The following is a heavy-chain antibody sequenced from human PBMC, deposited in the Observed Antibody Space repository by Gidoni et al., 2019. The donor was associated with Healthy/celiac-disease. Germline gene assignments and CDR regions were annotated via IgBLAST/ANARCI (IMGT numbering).Heavy chain of an antibody. J-gene: IGHJ2*01. CDR1: EGTLRSYA. D-gene: IGHD2-21*02. CDR2: IIPIFGTA. V-gene: IGHV1-69*01. CDR3: ARGQEVTAIQFAFCYFDL. Sequence: QLQRVQAGAEVHKPGSSVKVSCKASEGTLRSYAISWVRQAPGQGLEWMGGIIPIFGTANYAQKFQGRVTITADESTSTAYMELSSLRSEETAVYYCARGQEVTAIQFAFCYFDLWGRGTLVTVSS.